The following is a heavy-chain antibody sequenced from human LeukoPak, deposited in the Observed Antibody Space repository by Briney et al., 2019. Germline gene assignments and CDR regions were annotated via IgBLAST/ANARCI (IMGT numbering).Heavy chain of an antibody. CDR2: IYHSGST. Sequence: SETLSLTCAVSGYSISSGYYWGRIRQPPGKGLEWIGCIYHSGSTYYNPSLKSRVTISVDTSKNQFSLKLSSVTAADTAVYYCASVFWSGYPYWGQGTLVTVSS. D-gene: IGHD3-3*01. J-gene: IGHJ4*02. CDR3: ASVFWSGYPY. CDR1: GYSISSGYY. V-gene: IGHV4-38-2*01.